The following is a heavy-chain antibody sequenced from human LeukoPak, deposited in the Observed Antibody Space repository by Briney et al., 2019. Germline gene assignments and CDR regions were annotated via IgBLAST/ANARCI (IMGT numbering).Heavy chain of an antibody. Sequence: SETLSLACSVSGASITSDYWSWIRQPPGKRLEWIAFISYTGRTSYSPSLRSRVTISLDTSKNQFSLKLNSVTAADTAVYYCARGGDSSLPFDYWGQGTLVTVSS. CDR2: ISYTGRT. V-gene: IGHV4-59*01. CDR1: GASITSDY. D-gene: IGHD6-19*01. J-gene: IGHJ4*02. CDR3: ARGGDSSLPFDY.